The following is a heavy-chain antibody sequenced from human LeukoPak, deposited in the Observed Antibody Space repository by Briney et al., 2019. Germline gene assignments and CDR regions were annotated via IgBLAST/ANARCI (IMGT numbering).Heavy chain of an antibody. J-gene: IGHJ3*02. CDR2: ISWNSGSI. CDR1: GFTFEDYA. Sequence: GGSLRLSCAASGFTFEDYAMHWVRQAPGKGLEWVSGISWNSGSIGYADSVKGRFTISRDNAKNSLYLQMNSLRAEDTAVYYCARDPPLGAFDIWGQGTMVTVSS. D-gene: IGHD1-26*01. V-gene: IGHV3-9*01. CDR3: ARDPPLGAFDI.